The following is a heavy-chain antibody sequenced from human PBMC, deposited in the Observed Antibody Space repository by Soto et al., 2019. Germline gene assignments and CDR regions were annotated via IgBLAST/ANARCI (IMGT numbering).Heavy chain of an antibody. V-gene: IGHV4-39*01. CDR3: ARLHGYCISSSCHGHYSMDV. Sequence: QLQLQESGPGLVKPSDTLSLTCTVSSASISSSSYTWGWIRQPPGKGLEWIGSICYRGTTYYNPSLNSRVTVSVAMSKIQCSLKGTPLTAAGTAVYYCARLHGYCISSSCHGHYSMDVWGQGTTVTVSS. CDR2: ICYRGTT. CDR1: SASISSSSYT. D-gene: IGHD2-2*01. J-gene: IGHJ6*02.